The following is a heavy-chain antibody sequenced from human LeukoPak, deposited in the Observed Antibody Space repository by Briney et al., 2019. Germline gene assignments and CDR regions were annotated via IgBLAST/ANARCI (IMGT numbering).Heavy chain of an antibody. CDR2: ISGSGGST. CDR3: AKNSENYDY. J-gene: IGHJ1*01. CDR1: GFTFSDYW. V-gene: IGHV3-23*01. Sequence: PGGSLRLSCKASGFTFSDYWMHWVRQAPGKGLEWVSIISGSGGSTYYADSVKGRFTISRDNSKNSLYLQMNSLRAEDTAVYYCAKNSENYDYWGQGTLVTVSS. D-gene: IGHD3-3*01.